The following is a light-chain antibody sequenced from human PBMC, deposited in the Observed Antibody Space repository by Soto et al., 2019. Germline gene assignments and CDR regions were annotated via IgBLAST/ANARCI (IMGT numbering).Light chain of an antibody. V-gene: IGLV1-44*01. CDR1: SSNIGSNT. CDR2: SNN. Sequence: QSVLTQPPSASGTPGQRVTISCSGSSSNIGSNTVNWYQQLPGTAPKLLIYSNNQRPSGVPDRFSGSKSGTSASLAISGLQSEDEADYYCAAWDDSLNDYVFGTGTQLPVL. CDR3: AAWDDSLNDYV. J-gene: IGLJ1*01.